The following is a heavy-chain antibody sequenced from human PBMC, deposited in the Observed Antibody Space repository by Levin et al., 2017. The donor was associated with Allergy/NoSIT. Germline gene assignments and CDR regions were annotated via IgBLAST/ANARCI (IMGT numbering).Heavy chain of an antibody. D-gene: IGHD1-1*01. CDR2: IGRSDDTT. Sequence: GGSLRLSCAASGFTLSSYAMTWVRQAPGKGLEWVSTIGRSDDTTYYPDSVKGRFTISRDTSKNTLYLQMNSLRADDTAVYYCAKSRSSVWVREAFDIWGQGTMVTVSS. CDR1: GFTLSSYA. CDR3: AKSRSSVWVREAFDI. V-gene: IGHV3-23*01. J-gene: IGHJ3*02.